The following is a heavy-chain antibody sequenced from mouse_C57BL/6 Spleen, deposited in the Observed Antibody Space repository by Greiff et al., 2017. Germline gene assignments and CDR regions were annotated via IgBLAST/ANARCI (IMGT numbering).Heavy chain of an antibody. Sequence: VQLQASGAELVRPGASVKLSCKASGYTFTDYYINWVKQRPGQGLEWSARIYPGSGNTNYNEKFKGKATLTAEKSSSTAYMQRSSLTSDDSAVYFCARRDYSNYWFAYWGQGTLVTVSA. CDR3: ARRDYSNYWFAY. J-gene: IGHJ3*01. CDR1: GYTFTDYY. CDR2: IYPGSGNT. V-gene: IGHV1-76*01. D-gene: IGHD2-5*01.